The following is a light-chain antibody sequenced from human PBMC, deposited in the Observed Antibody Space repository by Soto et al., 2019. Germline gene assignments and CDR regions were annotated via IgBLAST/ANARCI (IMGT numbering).Light chain of an antibody. CDR1: QIISSAY. CDR2: ASS. J-gene: IGKJ1*01. Sequence: EIVLTQSPGTLSLSPGVRAPLSCRASQIISSAYLACYKQRPGQAPRLLTYASSSRATGIPDRFSGSGSGTDFTLTISRLEPEDFAVYYCQQCGSSLPWTFGQGTKVEMK. CDR3: QQCGSSLPWT. V-gene: IGKV3-20*01.